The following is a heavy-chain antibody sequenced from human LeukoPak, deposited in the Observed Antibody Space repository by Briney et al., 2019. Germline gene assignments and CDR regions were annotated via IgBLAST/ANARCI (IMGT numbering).Heavy chain of an antibody. CDR3: ARHPLWFGELLSPNWFDP. D-gene: IGHD3-10*01. J-gene: IGHJ5*02. V-gene: IGHV4-39*01. CDR1: GGSISSSSYY. CDR2: IYYSGST. Sequence: SETLSLTCTVSGGSISSSSYYWGWIRQPPGKGPEWIGSIYYSGSTYYNPSLKSRVTISVDTSKNQFSLKLSSVTATDTAVYYCARHPLWFGELLSPNWFDPWGQGTLVTVSS.